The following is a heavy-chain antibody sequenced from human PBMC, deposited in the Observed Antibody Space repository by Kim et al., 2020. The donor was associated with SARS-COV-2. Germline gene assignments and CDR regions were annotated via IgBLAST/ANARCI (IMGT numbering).Heavy chain of an antibody. V-gene: IGHV3-49*03. Sequence: GGSLRLSCTASGFTFGDYAMSWFRQAPGKGLEWVGFIRSKAYGGTTEYAASVKGRFTISRDDSKSIAYLQMNSLKTEDTAVYYCTRETADYGDAFDIWGQGTMVTVSS. D-gene: IGHD4-17*01. J-gene: IGHJ3*02. CDR3: TRETADYGDAFDI. CDR1: GFTFGDYA. CDR2: IRSKAYGGTT.